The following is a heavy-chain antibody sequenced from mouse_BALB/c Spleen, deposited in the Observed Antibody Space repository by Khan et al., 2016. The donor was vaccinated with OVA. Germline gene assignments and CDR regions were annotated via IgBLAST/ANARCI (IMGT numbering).Heavy chain of an antibody. Sequence: VQLQESGAELARPGASVKMSCKASGYTFTSYTIHWIKVRPGQGLEWIGFINPSNGYTNYNQKFKDKATLTADKSSTTAHMQLSSLTSNDSAVYNCVRDGAYHRNDGWFAYWGQGTLVTVSA. CDR1: GYTFTSYT. CDR3: VRDGAYHRNDGWFAY. D-gene: IGHD2-14*01. V-gene: IGHV1-4*01. CDR2: INPSNGYT. J-gene: IGHJ3*01.